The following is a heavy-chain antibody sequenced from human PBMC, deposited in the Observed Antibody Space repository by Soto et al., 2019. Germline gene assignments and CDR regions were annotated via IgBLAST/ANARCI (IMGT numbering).Heavy chain of an antibody. CDR1: GFTFSSYW. CDR3: ARAPLLWFGEFPSGMDV. Sequence: QPEGSLRLSCAASGFTFSSYWMSWVRQAPGKGLEWVANIKQDGSEKYYVDSVEGRFTISRDNAKNSLYLQMNSLRAEDTAVYYCARAPLLWFGEFPSGMDVWGQGTTVTVSS. J-gene: IGHJ6*02. CDR2: IKQDGSEK. V-gene: IGHV3-7*03. D-gene: IGHD3-10*01.